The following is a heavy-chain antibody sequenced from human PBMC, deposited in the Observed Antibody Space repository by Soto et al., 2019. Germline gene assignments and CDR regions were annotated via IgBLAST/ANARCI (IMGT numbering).Heavy chain of an antibody. D-gene: IGHD6-19*01. CDR2: IKQDGSET. CDR3: ARDTGATVAGTFDY. V-gene: IGHV3-7*01. Sequence: EVQLVEAGGGLVQPGGSLRLSCAASGFLFDNFWMTWVRQAPGKGLEWVANIKQDGSETYYVDSVKGRFIISRDNAKSSLYLQMNSLRAEDTAVYYCARDTGATVAGTFDYWGQGSLVTVS. CDR1: GFLFDNFW. J-gene: IGHJ4*02.